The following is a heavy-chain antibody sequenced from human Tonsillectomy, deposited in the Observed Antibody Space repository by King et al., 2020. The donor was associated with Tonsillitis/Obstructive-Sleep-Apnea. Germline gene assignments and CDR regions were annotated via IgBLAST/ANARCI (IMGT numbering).Heavy chain of an antibody. V-gene: IGHV3-15*01. J-gene: IGHJ4*02. Sequence: VQLVESGGDLVKPWGALRLSCAASGYIFINAWMSCVRQAPGKGLEWVGRIKSKIDCGTADYSAPVKGRFTISGDDSRNTLYKQMNSLKTEDTAVYFCSTDPIVLVPSDYFFDYWGQGTLVTVSS. D-gene: IGHD2-8*02. CDR2: IKSKIDCGTA. CDR1: GYIFINAW. CDR3: STDPIVLVPSDYFFDY.